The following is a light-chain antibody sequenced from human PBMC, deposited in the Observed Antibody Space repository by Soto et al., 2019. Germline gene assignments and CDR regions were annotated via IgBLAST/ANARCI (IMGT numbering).Light chain of an antibody. J-gene: IGLJ2*01. V-gene: IGLV1-44*01. CDR3: AAWDDRLKVVL. CDR2: SNI. Sequence: QSVLTQPPSASGTPGQRVTISCSGSSSNIGRNTVNWFQKLPGAAPKLLIHSNIQRPSGVPDRLSGSKSGTSASLAISGLQSDDEADYYSAAWDDRLKVVLFGGGTKVTVL. CDR1: SSNIGRNT.